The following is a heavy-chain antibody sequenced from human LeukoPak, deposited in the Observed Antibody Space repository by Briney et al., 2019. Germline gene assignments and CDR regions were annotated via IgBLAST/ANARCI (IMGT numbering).Heavy chain of an antibody. CDR3: TTLKTSATVATEWYFDL. Sequence: GVSLRLSCAASGFTFSGSAMFWVRQTSGKGLEWVGRIRSKPNRYATAYAASVKDRFTISRDDSKNTAYLQMYSLKTEDTAVYYCTTLKTSATVATEWYFDLWGRGTLVTVSS. D-gene: IGHD4-17*01. CDR2: IRSKPNRYAT. V-gene: IGHV3-73*01. CDR1: GFTFSGSA. J-gene: IGHJ2*01.